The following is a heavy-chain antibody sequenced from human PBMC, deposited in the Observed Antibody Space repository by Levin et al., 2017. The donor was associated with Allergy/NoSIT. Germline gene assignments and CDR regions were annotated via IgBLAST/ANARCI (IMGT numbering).Heavy chain of an antibody. CDR3: ARLCSSSSWWEPWYDY. Sequence: GESLKISCAASGFTFSSYSMNWVRQAPGKGLEWVSYISSSSSTIYYADSVKGRFTISRDNAKNSLYLQMNSLRDEDTAVYYCARLCSSSSWWEPWYDYWGQGTLVTVSS. J-gene: IGHJ4*02. CDR1: GFTFSSYS. V-gene: IGHV3-48*02. CDR2: ISSSSSTI. D-gene: IGHD6-6*01.